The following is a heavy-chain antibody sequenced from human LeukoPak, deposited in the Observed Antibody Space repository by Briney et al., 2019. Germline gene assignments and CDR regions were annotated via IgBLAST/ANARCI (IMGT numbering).Heavy chain of an antibody. CDR3: ARSLYTSCEYFHH. Sequence: PSETLSLTCIVSGDSISSYYWSWIRQPPGKGLEWIGDIYFSGSTNYNPSLKSRVTISVDTSKDQFSLKLSSVTAADTAVYFCARSLYTSCEYFHHWGQGTLVTVSS. J-gene: IGHJ1*01. V-gene: IGHV4-59*01. CDR2: IYFSGST. CDR1: GDSISSYY. D-gene: IGHD6-19*01.